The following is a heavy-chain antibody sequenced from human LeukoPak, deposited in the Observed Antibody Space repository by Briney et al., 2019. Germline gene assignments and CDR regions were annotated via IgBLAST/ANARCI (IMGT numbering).Heavy chain of an antibody. CDR3: ASLFGVAGGPFDY. V-gene: IGHV1-46*01. CDR2: INPSGGST. Sequence: ASVKVSCTASGYTFTGYYMHWVRQAPGQGLEWMGIINPSGGSTSYAQKFQGRVTMTRDTSTSTVYMELSSPRSEDTAVYYCASLFGVAGGPFDYWGQGTLVTVSS. J-gene: IGHJ4*02. CDR1: GYTFTGYY. D-gene: IGHD3-3*01.